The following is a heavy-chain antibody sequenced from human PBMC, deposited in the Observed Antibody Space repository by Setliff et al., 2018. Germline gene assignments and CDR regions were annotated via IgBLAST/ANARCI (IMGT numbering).Heavy chain of an antibody. V-gene: IGHV4-39*01. J-gene: IGHJ4*02. CDR2: IYYRGDT. Sequence: PSETLSLTCTVSGGSISSGVYYWAWIRQPPGKGLEWIGRIYYRGDTYYNASLKGRLTISVDTAQNQLSLRLTSVTAADTAVYYCARTGTYRYFDYWGQGALVTVSS. CDR1: GGSISSGVYY. CDR3: ARTGTYRYFDY. D-gene: IGHD1-1*01.